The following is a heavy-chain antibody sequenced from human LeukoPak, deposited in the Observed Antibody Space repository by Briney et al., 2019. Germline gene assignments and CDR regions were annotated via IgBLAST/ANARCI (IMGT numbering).Heavy chain of an antibody. J-gene: IGHJ4*02. D-gene: IGHD3-9*01. CDR1: GGSISSYY. Sequence: SETLSLTCTVSGGSISSYYWGWIRQPPGKGLEWIGSIYHSGSTYYNPSLKSRVTISVDTSKNQFSLKLSSVTAADTAVYYCARDSRYRYYFDYWGQGTLVTVSS. CDR3: ARDSRYRYYFDY. CDR2: IYHSGST. V-gene: IGHV4-38-2*02.